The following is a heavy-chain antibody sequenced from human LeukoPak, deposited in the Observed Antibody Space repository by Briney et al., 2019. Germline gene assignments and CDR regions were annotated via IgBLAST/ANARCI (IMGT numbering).Heavy chain of an antibody. CDR3: VRDRDGYNY. V-gene: IGHV3-74*01. CDR1: GFTFSTYF. Sequence: GGSLRLSCAASGFTFSTYFMHWVRQAPGKGLVWVSRITPDGITTSYAESVKGRSTISRDNAQNTLYLQMNSLRAEDTAMYYCVRDRDGYNYWGQGTLVTVSS. CDR2: ITPDGITT. J-gene: IGHJ4*02. D-gene: IGHD5-24*01.